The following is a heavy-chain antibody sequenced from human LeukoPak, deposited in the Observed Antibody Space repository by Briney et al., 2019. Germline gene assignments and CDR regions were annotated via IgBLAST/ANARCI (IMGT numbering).Heavy chain of an antibody. J-gene: IGHJ4*02. CDR1: GYTFTTYD. Sequence: GASVKVSCKASGYTFTTYDINWVRQAAGQGPVWMGWQVPQSGNTVYAQEFQGRVTMTRDTSISTFYMELSSLTSDDTAVYFCARGNGPYFGYWGQGTPVTVSP. CDR2: QVPQSGNT. CDR3: ARGNGPYFGY. V-gene: IGHV1-8*01.